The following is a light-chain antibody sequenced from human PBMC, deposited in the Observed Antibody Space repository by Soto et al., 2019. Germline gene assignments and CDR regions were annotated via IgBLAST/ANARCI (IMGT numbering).Light chain of an antibody. V-gene: IGKV1-17*03. Sequence: DIQMTQSPSAMSASVGDRVTITCRASQGIRTYLVWFQQTPGKVPKRLIYAASSLENGVPARISGSGSGTEFTLTISSLQPEDFATYYCLQHNSYPHTFGQGTKLEIK. CDR3: LQHNSYPHT. CDR2: AAS. J-gene: IGKJ2*01. CDR1: QGIRTY.